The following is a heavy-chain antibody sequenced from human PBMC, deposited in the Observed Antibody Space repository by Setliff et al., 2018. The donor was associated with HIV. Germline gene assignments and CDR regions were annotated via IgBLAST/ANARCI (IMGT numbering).Heavy chain of an antibody. D-gene: IGHD3-22*01. CDR2: IFYSGST. CDR3: ARTQQTYYYDSSGYYFDY. V-gene: IGHV4-59*08. CDR1: GGSISTYY. J-gene: IGHJ4*02. Sequence: PSETLSLTCTVSGGSISTYYWSWIRQPPGKGLEWIGYIFYSGSTNYNPSLKSRVTISVEPSKNQFSLKLSSVTAADTAVYYCARTQQTYYYDSSGYYFDYWGQGTLVTVSS.